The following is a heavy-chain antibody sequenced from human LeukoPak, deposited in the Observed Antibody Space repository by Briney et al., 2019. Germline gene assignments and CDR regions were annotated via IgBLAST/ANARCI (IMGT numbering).Heavy chain of an antibody. V-gene: IGHV4-30-4*07. CDR3: ARHNGGIAVYNWFDP. J-gene: IGHJ5*02. D-gene: IGHD4-23*01. CDR2: IYYSGST. CDR1: GGSISSGGYS. Sequence: PSQTLSLTCAVSGGSISSGGYSWSWLRQPPGKGLEWIGYIYYSGSTNYNPSLKSRVTISVDTSKNQFSLKLSPVTAADTAVYYCARHNGGIAVYNWFDPWGQGTLVTVSS.